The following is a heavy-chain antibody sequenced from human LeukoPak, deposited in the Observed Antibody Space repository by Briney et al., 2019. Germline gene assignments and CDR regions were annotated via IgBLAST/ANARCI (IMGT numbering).Heavy chain of an antibody. CDR2: IWYDGNKK. D-gene: IGHD3-16*01. Sequence: GGSLRLSCAASGFTFSSYGMHWVRQAAGKGLEWVALIWYDGNKKYYADSVKGRFTISRDNSKNTLYLQMNSLRAEDTAVYYCARAPGEFDYWGQGTLVTVSS. CDR3: ARAPGEFDY. CDR1: GFTFSSYG. V-gene: IGHV3-33*01. J-gene: IGHJ4*02.